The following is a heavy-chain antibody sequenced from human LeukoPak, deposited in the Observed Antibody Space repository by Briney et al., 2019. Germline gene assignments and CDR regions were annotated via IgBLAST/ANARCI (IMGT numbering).Heavy chain of an antibody. CDR1: GFTFTSYA. CDR3: AKGSYYDSSGSFYFDY. D-gene: IGHD3-22*01. CDR2: ISGSGDNT. J-gene: IGHJ4*02. Sequence: GGSLRLSCAASGFTFTSYAMSWVRQAPGKGLGWVSGISGSGDNTYYADSVRGRFTISRDNSKNTLYVQVNSLGTEDTAAYYCAKGSYYDSSGSFYFDYWGQGTLVTVSS. V-gene: IGHV3-23*01.